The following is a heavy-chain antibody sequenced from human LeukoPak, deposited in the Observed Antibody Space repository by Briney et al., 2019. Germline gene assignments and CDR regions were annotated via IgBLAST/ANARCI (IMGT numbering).Heavy chain of an antibody. D-gene: IGHD6-13*01. J-gene: IGHJ4*02. CDR3: AKDLTAAAGTDY. V-gene: IGHV1-69*13. CDR1: GGTFSSYA. CDR2: IIPIFGTA. Sequence: ASVKVSCKASGGTFSSYAISWVRQAPGQGLEWMGGIIPIFGTANYAQKFQGRVTITADESTSTAYMELSSLRSEDTAVYYCAKDLTAAAGTDYWGQGTLVTVSS.